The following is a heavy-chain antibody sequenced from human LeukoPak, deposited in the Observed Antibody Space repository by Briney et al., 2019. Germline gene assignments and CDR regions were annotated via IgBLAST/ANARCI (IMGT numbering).Heavy chain of an antibody. CDR2: INPNSGGT. J-gene: IGHJ4*02. CDR1: GYTFTGYY. CDR3: ARDPRTIFGVVIIPVSGN. Sequence: GASVKVSCKASGYTFTGYYMHWVRQAPGQGLEWMGWINPNSGGTNYAQKFQGRVTMTRDTSISTAYMELSRLRSDDTAVYYCARDPRTIFGVVIIPVSGNWGQGTLVTVSS. V-gene: IGHV1-2*02. D-gene: IGHD3-3*01.